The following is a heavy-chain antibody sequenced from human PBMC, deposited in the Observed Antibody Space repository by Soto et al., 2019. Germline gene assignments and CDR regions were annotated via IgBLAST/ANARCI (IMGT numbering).Heavy chain of an antibody. Sequence: ASVKVSCKASGGTFSSYAISWVRQAPGQGLEWMGEIIPIFCTANYAQKFKGRVTLAADESTSTAYMELSSLRSEDTAVDYCAKGRITMVRDLNWFDSWGQGIPVTVSS. CDR2: IIPIFCTA. CDR3: AKGRITMVRDLNWFDS. CDR1: GGTFSSYA. D-gene: IGHD3-10*01. V-gene: IGHV1-69*13. J-gene: IGHJ5*01.